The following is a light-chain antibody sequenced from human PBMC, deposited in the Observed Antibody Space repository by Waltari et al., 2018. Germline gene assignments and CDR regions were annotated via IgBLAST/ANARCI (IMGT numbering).Light chain of an antibody. CDR2: EVS. Sequence: QSALTQPPSVSGSPGQSVTIPCTGTSSDVGSSNRVHWDQQPPGTAPKLMIYEVSNRPSGVPDRFSGSKSGNTASLTISGLQAADEADYYCASYTSSSTWVFGGGTKLTVL. CDR3: ASYTSSSTWV. V-gene: IGLV2-18*02. CDR1: SSDVGSSNR. J-gene: IGLJ3*02.